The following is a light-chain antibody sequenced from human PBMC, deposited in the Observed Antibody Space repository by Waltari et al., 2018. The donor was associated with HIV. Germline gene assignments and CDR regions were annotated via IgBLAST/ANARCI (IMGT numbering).Light chain of an antibody. CDR2: SNP. V-gene: IGLV1-44*01. CDR3: ASWDDSLNVML. Sequence: QSVLTQPPSAPGTPGPRVTISCSGGASNIGSNSVSWYQQVPGTSPKLLIYSNPQRPSGVPERYSGSKSGTSASLAIYGLQSEDEADYYCASWDDSLNVMLFGGGTKLTV. J-gene: IGLJ2*01. CDR1: ASNIGSNS.